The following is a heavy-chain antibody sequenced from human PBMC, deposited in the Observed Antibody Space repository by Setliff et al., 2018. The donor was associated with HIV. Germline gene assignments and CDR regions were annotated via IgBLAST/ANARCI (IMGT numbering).Heavy chain of an antibody. CDR3: VRHLLDYNFWSGYSTQNCFNY. CDR1: GGSIDNYY. Sequence: KPSETLSLTCSVSGGSIDNYYWSWIRQSPGKGLEWIGHIYYTGRTNYNPSLQSRVNMSVDTSKNQLSLNLTSVTAADTAIYYCVRHLLDYNFWSGYSTQNCFNYWGQGALVTVSS. J-gene: IGHJ4*02. CDR2: IYYTGRT. V-gene: IGHV4-59*08. D-gene: IGHD3-3*01.